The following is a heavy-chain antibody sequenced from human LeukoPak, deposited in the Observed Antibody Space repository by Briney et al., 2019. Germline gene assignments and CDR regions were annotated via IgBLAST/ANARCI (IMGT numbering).Heavy chain of an antibody. V-gene: IGHV4-30-4*08. CDR3: ARELTQLRFLEWFLSPFDP. CDR1: GGSISSVDYY. Sequence: SETLSLTCTVSGGSISSVDYYWSWIRQPPGKGLEWIGHSNYSGSTSYNPSLKSRHSISVDTSKNQFSLKLSSVTAADTAVYYCARELTQLRFLEWFLSPFDPWGQGTLVTVSS. J-gene: IGHJ5*02. D-gene: IGHD3-3*01. CDR2: SNYSGST.